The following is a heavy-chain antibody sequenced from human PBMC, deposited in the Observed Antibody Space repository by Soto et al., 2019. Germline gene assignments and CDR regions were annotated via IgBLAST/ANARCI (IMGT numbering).Heavy chain of an antibody. J-gene: IGHJ3*02. D-gene: IGHD2-15*01. CDR3: ARDGGYCSGGSCYRAFAI. Sequence: QVQLVQSGAEVKKPGSSVKVSCKASGGTFSSYAISWVRQAPGQGLEWMGGIIPIFGTANYAQKFQGRVMIRADESPRTGSIGRVSLRSEDTAVSYCARDGGYCSGGSCYRAFAIWGQGTMVTVSS. V-gene: IGHV1-69*12. CDR1: GGTFSSYA. CDR2: IIPIFGTA.